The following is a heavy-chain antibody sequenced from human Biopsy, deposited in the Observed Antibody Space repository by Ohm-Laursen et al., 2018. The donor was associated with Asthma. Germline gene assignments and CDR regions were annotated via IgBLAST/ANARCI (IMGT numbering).Heavy chain of an antibody. Sequence: ASVKVSCKTSGYTFNSAGITWVRQAPGQGLGWMGWISVYNGNTKVAQKLQDRVTMITDTSTSTAYMELRSLRSDDTAVYFCARAVDYSHYYGIDVWGQGATVTVS. V-gene: IGHV1-18*01. D-gene: IGHD3-10*01. J-gene: IGHJ6*02. CDR3: ARAVDYSHYYGIDV. CDR1: GYTFNSAG. CDR2: ISVYNGNT.